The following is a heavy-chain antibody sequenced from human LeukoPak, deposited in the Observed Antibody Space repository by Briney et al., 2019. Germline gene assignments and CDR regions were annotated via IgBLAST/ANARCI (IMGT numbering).Heavy chain of an antibody. D-gene: IGHD2-2*01. J-gene: IGHJ3*02. CDR3: AVSRRILPHDAFDI. CDR2: IYHSGSGNI. CDR1: GYSISSGYY. Sequence: SETLSLTCTVSGYSISSGYYWGWIRQSPGRGLEWIGSIYHSGSGNIYYNPFLKSRVTVSVDPSKNHFSLRLTSVTAADTAVYYCAVSRRILPHDAFDIWGQGTMVTVSS. V-gene: IGHV4-38-2*02.